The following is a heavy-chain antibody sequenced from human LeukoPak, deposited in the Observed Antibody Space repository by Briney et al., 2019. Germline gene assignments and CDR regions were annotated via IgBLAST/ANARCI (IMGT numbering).Heavy chain of an antibody. CDR2: ISSSSSYI. J-gene: IGHJ6*02. D-gene: IGHD3-10*01. CDR3: ARDLDLWFGELSPMDV. V-gene: IGHV3-21*01. Sequence: GGSLRLSCAASGFTFSSYGMHWVRQAPGKGLEWVSSISSSSSYIYYADSVKGRSTNSRDNAKNSLYLQMNSLRAEDTAVYYCARDLDLWFGELSPMDVWGQGTTVTVSS. CDR1: GFTFSSYG.